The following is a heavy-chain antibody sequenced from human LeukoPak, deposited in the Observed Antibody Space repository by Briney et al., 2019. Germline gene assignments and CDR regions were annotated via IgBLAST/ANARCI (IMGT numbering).Heavy chain of an antibody. CDR1: GGSISSSSYY. J-gene: IGHJ3*02. CDR2: IYYSGST. D-gene: IGHD1-26*01. V-gene: IGHV4-39*07. Sequence: SETLSLTCTVSGGSISSSSYYWGWIRQPPGKGLEWIGSIYYSGSTYYNPSLKSRVTISVDTSKNQFSLKLSFVTAADTAVYYCARDRRVWVAVDIWGQGTMVTVSS. CDR3: ARDRRVWVAVDI.